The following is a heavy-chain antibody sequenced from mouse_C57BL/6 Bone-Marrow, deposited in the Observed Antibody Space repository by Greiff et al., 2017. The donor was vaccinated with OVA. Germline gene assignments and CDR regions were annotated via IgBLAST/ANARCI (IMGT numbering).Heavy chain of an antibody. V-gene: IGHV1-72*01. CDR1: GYTFTSYW. Sequence: QVQLQQPGAELVKPGASVKLSCKASGYTFTSYWRHWVKQRPGRGLEGIGRIDPNSGGTKYNEKFKSKATLTVDKPSSTADMQLSSLTAEDSAVYYGARGGLGRRKNYAMDYWGQGTSVTVSS. J-gene: IGHJ4*01. D-gene: IGHD4-1*01. CDR2: IDPNSGGT. CDR3: ARGGLGRRKNYAMDY.